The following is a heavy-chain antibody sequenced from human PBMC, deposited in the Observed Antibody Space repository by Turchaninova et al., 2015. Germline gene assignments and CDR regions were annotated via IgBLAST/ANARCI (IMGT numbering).Heavy chain of an antibody. Sequence: EVQLVESGGGLVQPGGSLRLSCAASGFTFSNYPMSWVRQAPGEGLGGVSAISTSGMTTYYADSVKCRFTISRDNSKNTLYRQRNSLRAEDTAIYYCAKDDGDTNSWYEFDFWGQGTLVTVSS. J-gene: IGHJ4*02. CDR3: AKDDGDTNSWYEFDF. CDR2: ISTSGMTT. D-gene: IGHD6-13*01. V-gene: IGHV3-23*04. CDR1: GFTFSNYP.